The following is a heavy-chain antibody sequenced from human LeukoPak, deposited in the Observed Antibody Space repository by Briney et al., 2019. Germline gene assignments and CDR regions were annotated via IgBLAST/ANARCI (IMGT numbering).Heavy chain of an antibody. CDR1: GLSVSSNY. J-gene: IGHJ4*02. D-gene: IGHD3-9*01. Sequence: GGSLRLSCVASGLSVSSNYMSWLRQAPGKGLEWVSVIYRDGSSYYAESVKGRFTISRDNTKNTLYIQMNSPRAEDTAVYYCARSFYDILIGYYQYFDYWGQGTLVTASS. CDR3: ARSFYDILIGYYQYFDY. CDR2: IYRDGSS. V-gene: IGHV3-66*01.